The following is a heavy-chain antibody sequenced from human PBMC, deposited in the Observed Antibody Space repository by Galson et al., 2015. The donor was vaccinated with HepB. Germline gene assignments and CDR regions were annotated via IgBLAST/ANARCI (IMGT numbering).Heavy chain of an antibody. J-gene: IGHJ4*02. CDR1: GFPFSDYA. CDR3: AKARHDYYGSGTFDY. V-gene: IGHV3-23*01. Sequence: SLRLSCAASGFPFSDYAMTWVRQAPGKGLEWVSEIGGSGGSTFYADSVKGRFTISRDNSKNTLYLQMDSLRAEDTAVYYCAKARHDYYGSGTFDYWGQGTLVTVSS. CDR2: IGGSGGST. D-gene: IGHD3-10*01.